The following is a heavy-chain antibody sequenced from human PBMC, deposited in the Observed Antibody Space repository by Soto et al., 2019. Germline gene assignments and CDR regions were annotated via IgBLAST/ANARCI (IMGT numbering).Heavy chain of an antibody. V-gene: IGHV3-23*01. CDR1: GFTFDPYV. D-gene: IGHD2-15*01. Sequence: EGSLRLSCAASGFTFDPYVMAWVRQVPGKGLEWVAAIRSNTAITYYSDSMRGRFTISRVNFESAIFLQMNSLRVEDSAVYFCAMASGGGWPYYFDSWGRGTLVTVSS. J-gene: IGHJ4*02. CDR2: IRSNTAIT. CDR3: AMASGGGWPYYFDS.